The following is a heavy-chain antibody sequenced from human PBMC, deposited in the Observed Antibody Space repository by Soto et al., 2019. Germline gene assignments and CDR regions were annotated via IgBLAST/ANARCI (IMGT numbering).Heavy chain of an antibody. D-gene: IGHD2-21*02. CDR2: IYYSGSI. J-gene: IGHJ6*02. Sequence: TLSPTCTVSGGSISSDIYHWTWIRQSPGKGLEWIGYIYYSGSIFYNPSFKSRVTISVDTSKNQFSLQLSSVTAADTAVYFCAREDDGGDRDYYGLDVWGQGTTVTVSS. CDR3: AREDDGGDRDYYGLDV. CDR1: GGSISSDIYH. V-gene: IGHV4-30-4*08.